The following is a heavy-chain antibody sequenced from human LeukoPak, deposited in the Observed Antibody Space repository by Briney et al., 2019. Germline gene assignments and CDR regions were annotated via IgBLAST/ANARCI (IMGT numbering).Heavy chain of an antibody. J-gene: IGHJ6*02. V-gene: IGHV1-69*04. Sequence: ASVKVSCKASGGTFSSYAISWVRQAPGQGLEWMGRIIPILGIANYAQKFQGRVTITADKSTSTAYMELSSLRSEDTAVYYCAREVVGANYYYYGMDVWGQGTTVTVSS. CDR3: AREVVGANYYYYGMDV. CDR1: GGTFSSYA. CDR2: IIPILGIA. D-gene: IGHD1-26*01.